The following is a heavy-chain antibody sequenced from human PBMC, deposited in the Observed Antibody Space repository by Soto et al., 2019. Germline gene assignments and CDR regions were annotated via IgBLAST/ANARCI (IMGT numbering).Heavy chain of an antibody. CDR2: IYHSGST. CDR3: ARGMTTVTTYDY. J-gene: IGHJ4*02. Sequence: QLQLQESGTGQVKLSQTLFLTCAVSGGSISSGGYSWSWIRQPPGKGLEWIGYIYHSGSTYYNPSLKSRVTISVDRSKNQFSLNLSSVTAADTAVYYCARGMTTVTTYDYWGQGTLVTVSS. CDR1: GGSISSGGYS. V-gene: IGHV4-30-2*01. D-gene: IGHD4-4*01.